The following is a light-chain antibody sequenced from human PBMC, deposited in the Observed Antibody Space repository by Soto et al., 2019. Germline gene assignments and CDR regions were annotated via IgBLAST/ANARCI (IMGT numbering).Light chain of an antibody. CDR1: QSVNIN. V-gene: IGKV3-15*01. CDR2: GAS. J-gene: IGKJ1*01. Sequence: EIVMTQSPATLSVSPGERATLSCRASQSVNINLAWYQQKPGQAPRLLIFGASSRANGIPARFSGSGSGTDFTLTINRLEPEDFAVYYCQQYGRSPWTFGQGTKVDIK. CDR3: QQYGRSPWT.